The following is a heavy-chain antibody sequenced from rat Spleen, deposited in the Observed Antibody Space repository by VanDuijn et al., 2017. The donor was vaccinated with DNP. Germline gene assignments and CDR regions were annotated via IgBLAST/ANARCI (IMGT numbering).Heavy chain of an antibody. V-gene: IGHV5-7*01. CDR1: GFTFSNYN. CDR3: ARWGGDYFDY. CDR2: IINDGSRT. Sequence: EVQLVESGGGLVQPGRSLKLSCVASGFTFSNYNMAWVRQAPKKGLEWVATIINDGSRTYYRDSVKGRFTISRDNAKSSLYLQMNSLRSEDMATYYCARWGGDYFDYWGQGVMVTVSS. J-gene: IGHJ2*01.